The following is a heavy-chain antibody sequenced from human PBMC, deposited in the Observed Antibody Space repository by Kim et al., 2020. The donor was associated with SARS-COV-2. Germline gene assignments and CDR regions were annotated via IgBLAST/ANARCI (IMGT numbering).Heavy chain of an antibody. J-gene: IGHJ4*02. Sequence: VRGRCTNSRHNTKNPLYLQMSSLRAEDTAVYYCARGRLSGSGYFFDYWGQGTLVTVSS. CDR3: ARGRLSGSGYFFDY. D-gene: IGHD3-22*01. V-gene: IGHV3-53*04.